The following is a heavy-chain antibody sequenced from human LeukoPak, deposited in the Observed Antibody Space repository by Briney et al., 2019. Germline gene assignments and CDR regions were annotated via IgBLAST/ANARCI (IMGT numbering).Heavy chain of an antibody. CDR3: AKEFGRTTVTTGYFQH. V-gene: IGHV3-30-3*01. CDR2: ISYDGSNK. J-gene: IGHJ1*01. Sequence: GGSLRLSCAASGFTFSSYAMHWVRQAPGKGLEGVAVISYDGSNKYYAASVKGRFTISRDNSKNTLYLQMNSLRAEDTAVYYCAKEFGRTTVTTGYFQHWGQGTLVTVSS. CDR1: GFTFSSYA. D-gene: IGHD4-11*01.